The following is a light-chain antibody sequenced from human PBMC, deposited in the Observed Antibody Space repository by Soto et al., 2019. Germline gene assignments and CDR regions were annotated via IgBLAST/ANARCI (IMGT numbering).Light chain of an antibody. J-gene: IGKJ2*01. CDR3: QQSYSTPYT. Sequence: DIQMTQSPSSLCASVGDRVTITCRASQSISSYLNWYQQKPGKAPKLLIYAASSLQSGVPSRFSGSGSGTDFTLNISSLQPEDFATYYCQQSYSTPYTFGQGTKLEIK. CDR2: AAS. V-gene: IGKV1-39*01. CDR1: QSISSY.